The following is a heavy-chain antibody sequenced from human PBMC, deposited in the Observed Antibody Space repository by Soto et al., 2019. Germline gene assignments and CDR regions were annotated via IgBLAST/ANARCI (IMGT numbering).Heavy chain of an antibody. CDR3: AKTHSDINYDYVWGSYRLYPYYFDY. J-gene: IGHJ4*02. Sequence: PGESLKISCAASGFTFSSYAMSWVRQAPGKGLEWVSAISGSGGSTYYADSVKGRFTISRDNSKNTLYLQMNSLRAEDTAVYYCAKTHSDINYDYVWGSYRLYPYYFDYWGQGTLVTVSS. CDR2: ISGSGGST. CDR1: GFTFSSYA. D-gene: IGHD3-16*02. V-gene: IGHV3-23*01.